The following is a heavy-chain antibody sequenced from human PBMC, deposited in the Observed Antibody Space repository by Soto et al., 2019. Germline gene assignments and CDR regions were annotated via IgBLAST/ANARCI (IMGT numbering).Heavy chain of an antibody. V-gene: IGHV3-23*01. J-gene: IGHJ3*02. CDR2: ISGSGGST. D-gene: IGHD2-15*01. Sequence: GGSLRLSCAASGFTFSSYAMSWVRQAPGKGLEWVSAISGSGGSTYYADSVKGRFTISRDNSKNTLYLQMNSLRAEDTAVYYCAKDPQYCSGGSCRDAFDIWGQGTMVTVSS. CDR1: GFTFSSYA. CDR3: AKDPQYCSGGSCRDAFDI.